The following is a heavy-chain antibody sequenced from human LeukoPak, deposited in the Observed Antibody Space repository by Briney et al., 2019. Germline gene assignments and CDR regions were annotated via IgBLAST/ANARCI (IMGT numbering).Heavy chain of an antibody. CDR3: ARDLGNGYQLLNNWFDP. J-gene: IGHJ5*02. D-gene: IGHD2-2*01. V-gene: IGHV4-34*01. Sequence: PSETLSLTCAVYGGSFSGYYWSWIRQPPGKGLEWIGEINHSGSTNYNPSLKSRVTMSVDTSKNQFSLKLSSVTAADTAVYYCARDLGNGYQLLNNWFDPWGQGTLVTVSS. CDR2: INHSGST. CDR1: GGSFSGYY.